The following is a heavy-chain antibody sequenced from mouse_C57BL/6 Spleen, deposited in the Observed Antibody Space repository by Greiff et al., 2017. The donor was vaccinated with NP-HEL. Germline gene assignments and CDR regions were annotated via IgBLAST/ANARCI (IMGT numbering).Heavy chain of an antibody. J-gene: IGHJ4*01. V-gene: IGHV1-69*01. CDR3: ARQITTVVATGAMDY. CDR2: IDPSDSYT. CDR1: GYTFTSYW. D-gene: IGHD1-1*01. Sequence: QVQLQQSGAELVMPGASVKLSCKASGYTFTSYWMHWVKQRPGQGLEWIGEIDPSDSYTNYNQKFKGKSTLTVDKSSSTAYMQLSSLTSEDSAVYYCARQITTVVATGAMDYWGQGTSVTVSS.